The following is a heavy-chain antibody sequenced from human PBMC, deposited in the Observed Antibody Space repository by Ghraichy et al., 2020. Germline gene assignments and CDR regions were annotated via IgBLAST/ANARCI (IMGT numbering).Heavy chain of an antibody. CDR1: GGSISSYY. CDR2: ICYSGST. CDR3: ARHVPVAGTWTLDY. D-gene: IGHD6-19*01. Sequence: SQTLSLTCTVSGGSISSYYWSWIRQPPGKGLEWIGYICYSGSTNYNPSLKSRVTISVDTSKNQFSLKLSSVTAADTAVYYCARHVPVAGTWTLDYWGQGTLVTVSS. V-gene: IGHV4-59*08. J-gene: IGHJ4*02.